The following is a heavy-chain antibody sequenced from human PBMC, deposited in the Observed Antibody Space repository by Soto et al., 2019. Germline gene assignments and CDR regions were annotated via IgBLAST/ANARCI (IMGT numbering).Heavy chain of an antibody. J-gene: IGHJ4*02. CDR2: INQNGSER. CDR3: ATDILDF. D-gene: IGHD3-9*01. CDR1: GFMFSSYW. Sequence: EVELVESGGGLVQPGGSLRLSCAATGFMFSSYWMTWARQAPGKGLEWVANINQNGSERYYVDSVEGRFTISRDNAKNSVFLQMENLRVEDTAMYYCATDILDFWGRGSLVTVSS. V-gene: IGHV3-7*05.